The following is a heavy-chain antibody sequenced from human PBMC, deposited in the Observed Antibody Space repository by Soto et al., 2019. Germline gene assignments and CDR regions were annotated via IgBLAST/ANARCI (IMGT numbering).Heavy chain of an antibody. CDR3: ARHPSRGYYDSSGYYYDFDY. Sequence: GESLKISCKGSGYSFTSYWIGWVRQMPGKGLEWMGIIYPGDSDTRYSPSFQGQVTISADKSISTAYLQWSSLKASDTAMYYCARHPSRGYYDSSGYYYDFDYWGPGTLVTVSS. D-gene: IGHD3-22*01. CDR2: IYPGDSDT. CDR1: GYSFTSYW. J-gene: IGHJ4*02. V-gene: IGHV5-51*01.